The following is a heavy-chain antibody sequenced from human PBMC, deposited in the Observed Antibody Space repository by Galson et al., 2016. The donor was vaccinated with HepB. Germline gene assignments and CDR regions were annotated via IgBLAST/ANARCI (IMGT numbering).Heavy chain of an antibody. CDR2: INSNSGGA. Sequence: SVKVSCKASGYAFTDYYIHWVRQAPGQGLEWMGGINSNSGGANYAQQFQDWVTMTRDMSISTAHLELGRLRSDDTAVYFCARGNPLSAPTTFYSSGLDVWGQGTTVTVSS. D-gene: IGHD1-1*01. CDR1: GYAFTDYY. CDR3: ARGNPLSAPTTFYSSGLDV. V-gene: IGHV1-2*04. J-gene: IGHJ6*02.